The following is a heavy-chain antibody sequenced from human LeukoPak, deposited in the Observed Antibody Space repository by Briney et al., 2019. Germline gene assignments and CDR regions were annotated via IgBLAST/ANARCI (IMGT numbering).Heavy chain of an antibody. J-gene: IGHJ4*02. V-gene: IGHV1-2*06. CDR1: GYTFTGYY. Sequence: ASVKVSCKASGYTFTGYYMHWVRQAPGQGLEWMGRINPNSGGTKYAQKFQGRVIMTRDTSISTAYMELTRMTSDDTAIYYCARDSPIAVSGTYYYWGQGTLVTVSS. CDR2: INPNSGGT. CDR3: ARDSPIAVSGTYYY. D-gene: IGHD6-19*01.